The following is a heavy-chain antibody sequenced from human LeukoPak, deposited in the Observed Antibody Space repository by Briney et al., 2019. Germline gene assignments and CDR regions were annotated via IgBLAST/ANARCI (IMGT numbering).Heavy chain of an antibody. D-gene: IGHD2-2*01. V-gene: IGHV4-31*03. Sequence: SQTLSLTCTVSGGSISSGGYYWTWIRQHPGKGLEWIGYIYYSGNTYYNPSLKSRVTISVDTSKNQFSLNLTSVTAADTAVYYCARYCSSTNCRWFDPWGQGTPVTVSS. CDR1: GGSISSGGYY. CDR3: ARYCSSTNCRWFDP. J-gene: IGHJ5*02. CDR2: IYYSGNT.